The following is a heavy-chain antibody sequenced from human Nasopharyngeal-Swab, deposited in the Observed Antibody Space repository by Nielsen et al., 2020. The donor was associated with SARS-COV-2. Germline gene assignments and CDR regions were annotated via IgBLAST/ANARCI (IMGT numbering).Heavy chain of an antibody. D-gene: IGHD3-22*01. V-gene: IGHV3-23*01. Sequence: GESLKISCEASGFTFSSYAMSWVRQAPGKGLEWVSAISGSGGSTYYADSVKGRFTISRDNSKNTLYLQMNSLRAEDTAVYYCANYDSSGYLIDYWGQGTLVTVSS. CDR2: ISGSGGST. CDR3: ANYDSSGYLIDY. J-gene: IGHJ4*02. CDR1: GFTFSSYA.